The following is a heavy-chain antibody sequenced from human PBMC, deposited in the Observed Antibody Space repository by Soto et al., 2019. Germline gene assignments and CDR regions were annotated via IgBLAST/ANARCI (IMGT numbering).Heavy chain of an antibody. Sequence: GSLRLSCAASGFTFNTYATSWVRQAPGQGLEWVSAISGSGFSTYYADSVKGRFSISSDSSKNTLFLQMNSLRADDTAVYFCATFTFGRPFDTWGQGTMVTVSS. J-gene: IGHJ3*02. V-gene: IGHV3-23*01. D-gene: IGHD3-16*01. CDR3: ATFTFGRPFDT. CDR1: GFTFNTYA. CDR2: ISGSGFST.